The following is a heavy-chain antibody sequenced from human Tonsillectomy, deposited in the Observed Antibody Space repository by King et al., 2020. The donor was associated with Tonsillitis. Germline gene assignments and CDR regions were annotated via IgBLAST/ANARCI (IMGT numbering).Heavy chain of an antibody. CDR3: ARDPPVLRFLEWLEAYYFDY. Sequence: QLVQSGAEVKKPGASVKVSCKASGYTFTGYYMHWVRQALGQGLEWMGWINPNSGGTNYAQKFQGRVTMTRDTSISTAYMELSRLRSDDTAVYYCARDPPVLRFLEWLEAYYFDYWGQGTLVTVSS. V-gene: IGHV1-2*02. D-gene: IGHD3-3*01. CDR1: GYTFTGYY. J-gene: IGHJ4*02. CDR2: INPNSGGT.